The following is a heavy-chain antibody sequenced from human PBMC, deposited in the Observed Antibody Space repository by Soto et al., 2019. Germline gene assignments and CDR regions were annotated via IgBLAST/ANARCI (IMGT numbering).Heavy chain of an antibody. D-gene: IGHD3-16*01. J-gene: IGHJ4*02. V-gene: IGHV3-23*01. CDR3: ANWGKSGSDY. Sequence: GSLRLSCAASGFSFGSYALSWVRQAPGKGLEWVSTISGSDGKTFYADSVKGRFSISRDTSQSTLYLQMNSLRADDTAMYYCANWGKSGSDYWGQGTLVTVSS. CDR2: ISGSDGKT. CDR1: GFSFGSYA.